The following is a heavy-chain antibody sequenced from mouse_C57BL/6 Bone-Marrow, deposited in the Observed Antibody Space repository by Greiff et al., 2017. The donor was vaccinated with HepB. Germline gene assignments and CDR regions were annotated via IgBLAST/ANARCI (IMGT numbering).Heavy chain of an antibody. Sequence: EVKLQESGGGLVKPGGSLKLSCAASGFTFSSYTMSWVRQTPEKRLAWVATISGGGGNTYYPDSVKGRFTISSDNAKNTLYLQMSSLRSEDTALYYCARDGYYPYYFDYWGQGTTLTVSS. CDR1: GFTFSSYT. V-gene: IGHV5-9*01. J-gene: IGHJ2*01. D-gene: IGHD2-3*01. CDR2: ISGGGGNT. CDR3: ARDGYYPYYFDY.